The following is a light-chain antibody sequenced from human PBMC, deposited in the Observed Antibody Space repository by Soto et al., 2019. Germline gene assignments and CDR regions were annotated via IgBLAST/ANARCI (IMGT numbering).Light chain of an antibody. V-gene: IGKV2-28*01. Sequence: MTLSPLSLPVLSGEPASISCSTSQSLLHGSGYNYLDWYLQKPGQSPQLLIYLGSNGASGVHERFSGSESGTDFTLKIRRVEAEDVGDYCWMQPLRSWTFGEGTKVDIK. CDR3: MQPLRSWT. CDR2: LGS. J-gene: IGKJ1*01. CDR1: QSLLHGSGYNY.